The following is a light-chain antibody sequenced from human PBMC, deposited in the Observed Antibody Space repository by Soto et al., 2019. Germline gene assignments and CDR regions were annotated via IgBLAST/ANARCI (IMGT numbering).Light chain of an antibody. CDR3: QQRSNWPPIT. V-gene: IGKV3-11*01. Sequence: EIVLTQSPGTLSLSPGERATLSCRASQSVSSNLVWYQQKPGQAPRLLIYGSSNRATGIPARFSGSGSGTDFTLTISSLEPEDFAVYYCQQRSNWPPITFGQGTRLEI. CDR2: GSS. J-gene: IGKJ5*01. CDR1: QSVSSN.